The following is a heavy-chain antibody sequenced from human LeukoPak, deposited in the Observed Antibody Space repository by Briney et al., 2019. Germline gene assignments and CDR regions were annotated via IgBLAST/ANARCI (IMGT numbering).Heavy chain of an antibody. CDR3: AKRGGTESFYYFYYMDV. V-gene: IGHV3-23*01. CDR1: GFTFSSYA. D-gene: IGHD2-15*01. CDR2: ISRSGGTT. J-gene: IGHJ6*03. Sequence: GGSLRLSCAASGFTFSSYAMSWVRQAPGKGLEWVALISRSGGTTYYADSVKGRFTISRDNSKNTLYLQMNSLRAEDTAEYYCAKRGGTESFYYFYYMDVWGKGTTVTVSS.